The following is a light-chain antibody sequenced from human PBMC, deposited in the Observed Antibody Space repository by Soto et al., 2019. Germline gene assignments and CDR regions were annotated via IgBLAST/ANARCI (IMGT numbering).Light chain of an antibody. Sequence: EIVMTQSPATLSVSPRERATLSCRASQSVSSNLAWYQQKPGQAPRLLIYGASTRATGIPARFSGSGSGTEFTLTISSLQSEDFAVYYCQQYNNWPLTFGQGTKLEIK. V-gene: IGKV3-15*01. J-gene: IGKJ2*01. CDR2: GAS. CDR1: QSVSSN. CDR3: QQYNNWPLT.